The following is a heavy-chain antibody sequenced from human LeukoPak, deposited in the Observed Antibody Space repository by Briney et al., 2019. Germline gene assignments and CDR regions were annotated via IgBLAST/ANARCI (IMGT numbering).Heavy chain of an antibody. D-gene: IGHD1-1*01. V-gene: IGHV4-34*01. CDR3: ARGPTISETGYFDY. CDR1: GGSFSSYY. CDR2: INHRGDT. Sequence: PSETLSLTCAVYGGSFSSYYWSWIRQSPGKGLEWIAEINHRGDTNYNPSVKSRVTISDDTSKNQFSLKVTSLTAADTAVYFCARGPTISETGYFDYWGQGTLVTVSS. J-gene: IGHJ4*03.